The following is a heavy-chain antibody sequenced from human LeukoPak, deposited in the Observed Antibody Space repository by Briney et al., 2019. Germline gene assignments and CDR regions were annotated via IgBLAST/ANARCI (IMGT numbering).Heavy chain of an antibody. J-gene: IGHJ4*02. CDR2: IHHYGSEK. D-gene: IGHD3-10*01. V-gene: IGHV3-7*01. CDR1: GFPFSTYW. CDR3: AKGLLWFGELSGFDY. Sequence: GGSLRLSCAASGFPFSTYWMSWVRQAPGKGLEWVANIHHYGSEKYYVDSVKGRFTISRDDAKNSLYLQMNSLRAEGTAVYYCAKGLLWFGELSGFDYWGQGTLVTVSS.